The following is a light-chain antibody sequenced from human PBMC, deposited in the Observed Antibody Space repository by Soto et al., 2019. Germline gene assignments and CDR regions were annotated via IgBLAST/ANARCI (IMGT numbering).Light chain of an antibody. Sequence: QSALTRPDSVSASPGHSLTISCTAASSAVGSFDLVSWYQQNPGKAPKLLIYEGSKRPSGVSNRFSGSNSGNTASLTISGLQAEDEADYYCCSYAGSVFYVFGTGTKVTVL. CDR1: SSAVGSFDL. CDR3: CSYAGSVFYV. V-gene: IGLV2-23*01. J-gene: IGLJ1*01. CDR2: EGS.